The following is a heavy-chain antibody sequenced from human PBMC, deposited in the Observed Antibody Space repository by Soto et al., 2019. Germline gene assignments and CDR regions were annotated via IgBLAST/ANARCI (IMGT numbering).Heavy chain of an antibody. CDR3: GRVGQVLAETFDS. CDR1: GYPFTSQY. V-gene: IGHV1-46*01. J-gene: IGHJ4*02. CDR2: INPRDGKT. D-gene: IGHD3-3*01. Sequence: ASVKVSCKASGYPFTSQYIHWVRHSPGQGVQWMGIINPRDGKTTYAQNFQGTITMTRDTSTSTLYLELTSLTSDDTAVYYCGRVGQVLAETFDSWGQGTLVTVSS.